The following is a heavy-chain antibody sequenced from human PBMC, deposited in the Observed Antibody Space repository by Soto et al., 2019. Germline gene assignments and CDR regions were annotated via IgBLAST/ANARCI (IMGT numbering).Heavy chain of an antibody. J-gene: IGHJ4*02. CDR3: ARRPHDYYDSSGYYSYYFDY. CDR2: IIPIFGTA. Sequence: GASVKVSCKASGGTFSSYAISWVRQAPGQGLEWMGGIIPIFGTANYAQKFQGRVTITADESTSTAYMELSSLRSEDTAVYYCARRPHDYYDSSGYYSYYFDYWGQGTLVTVSS. V-gene: IGHV1-69*13. D-gene: IGHD3-22*01. CDR1: GGTFSSYA.